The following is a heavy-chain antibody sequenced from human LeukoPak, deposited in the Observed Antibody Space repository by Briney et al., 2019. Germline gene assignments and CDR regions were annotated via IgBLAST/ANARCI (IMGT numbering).Heavy chain of an antibody. Sequence: SETLSLTCAVYGGSFSGYYWSWIRQPPGKGLEWIGEINHSGSTNYNPSLKSRVTISVDTSKNQFSLKLSSVTAADTAVYYCARSPRIAAAGFDYWGQGTLVTVSS. CDR3: ARSPRIAAAGFDY. CDR1: GGSFSGYY. CDR2: INHSGST. V-gene: IGHV4-34*01. D-gene: IGHD6-13*01. J-gene: IGHJ4*02.